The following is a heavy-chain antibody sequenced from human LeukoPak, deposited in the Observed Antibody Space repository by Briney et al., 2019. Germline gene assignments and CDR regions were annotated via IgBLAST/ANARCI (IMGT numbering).Heavy chain of an antibody. CDR2: IIPILGIT. Sequence: ASVKVSCKASGGTFTSFVISWVRQAPGQGLEWMGRIIPILGITNYAQKFQGRVTITADKSTSTAYMELSSLRSEDTAVYYCATTPTYCTNGVCSFDYWGQGTLVTVPS. CDR3: ATTPTYCTNGVCSFDY. J-gene: IGHJ4*02. V-gene: IGHV1-69*04. D-gene: IGHD2-8*01. CDR1: GGTFTSFV.